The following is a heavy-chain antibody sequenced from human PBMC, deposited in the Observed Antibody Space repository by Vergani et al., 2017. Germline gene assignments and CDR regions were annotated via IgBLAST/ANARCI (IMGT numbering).Heavy chain of an antibody. CDR1: GFTFSSYA. J-gene: IGHJ6*03. CDR2: ISGSGGST. Sequence: EVQLLESGGGLVQPGGSLRLSCAASGFTFSSYAMSWVRQAPGKGLEWVSAISGSGGSTYYADSVKGRLTISRDNSKNTLYLKMNSLRDEETAVYYCAKVGYDFWSGYYYYMDVWGKGTTVTVSS. V-gene: IGHV3-23*01. D-gene: IGHD3-3*01. CDR3: AKVGYDFWSGYYYYMDV.